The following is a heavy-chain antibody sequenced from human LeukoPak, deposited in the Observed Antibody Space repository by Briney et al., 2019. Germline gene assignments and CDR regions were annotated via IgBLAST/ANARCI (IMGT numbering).Heavy chain of an antibody. CDR3: ARHSGRDSSCP. Sequence: KSSETLSLTCTVSGGSISSGSYYWNWIRQPPGKGLEWIGYIYDRGSTKYNPSLKSRVTISVDTSKNQFSLRLSSVTAADTAVYYCARHSGRDSSCPWGQGTLVTVSS. J-gene: IGHJ4*02. V-gene: IGHV4-61*01. CDR2: IYDRGST. D-gene: IGHD6-6*01. CDR1: GGSISSGSYY.